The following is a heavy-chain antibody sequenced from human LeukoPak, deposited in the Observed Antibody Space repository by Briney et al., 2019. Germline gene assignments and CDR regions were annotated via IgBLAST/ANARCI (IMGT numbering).Heavy chain of an antibody. D-gene: IGHD3-10*01. CDR2: IYYSGST. J-gene: IGHJ4*02. Sequence: PSETLSLTCTVSGGSISSHYWSWIRQPPGKGLEWIGYIYYSGSTNYNPSLKSRVTISVDASKNQFSLKLSSVTAADTAVYYCASATMVRGVINDYWGQGTLVTVSS. CDR3: ASATMVRGVINDY. CDR1: GGSISSHY. V-gene: IGHV4-59*11.